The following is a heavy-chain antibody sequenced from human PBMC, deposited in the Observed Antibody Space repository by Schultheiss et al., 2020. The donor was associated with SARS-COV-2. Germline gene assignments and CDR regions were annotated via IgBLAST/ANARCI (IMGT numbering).Heavy chain of an antibody. V-gene: IGHV1-18*01. D-gene: IGHD2-2*02. Sequence: ASVKVSCKTSGYIFTSYSFSWVRQAPGQGLEWMGWISAYNGHTSYAQKFQGRVTMTRNTSISTAYMELSSLRSEDTAVYYCARVGGGCSSTSCYTPYYFDYWGQGTLVTVSS. CDR2: ISAYNGHT. CDR3: ARVGGGCSSTSCYTPYYFDY. CDR1: GYIFTSYS. J-gene: IGHJ4*02.